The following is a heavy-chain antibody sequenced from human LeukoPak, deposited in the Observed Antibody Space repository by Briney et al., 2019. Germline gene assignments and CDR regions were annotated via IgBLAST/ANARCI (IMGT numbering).Heavy chain of an antibody. CDR1: GDSTNTYF. V-gene: IGHV4-59*01. J-gene: IGHJ4*02. CDR2: IYYTGTT. Sequence: SETLSLTCTISGDSTNTYFWSWIRQPPGKGLEWIEYIYYTGTTNYNPSLKSRVTISVDTSKNQFSLKVSSVTAADTGVYYCASKSTDHGELRFDYWGQGTLVTVSS. CDR3: ASKSTDHGELRFDY. D-gene: IGHD4-17*01.